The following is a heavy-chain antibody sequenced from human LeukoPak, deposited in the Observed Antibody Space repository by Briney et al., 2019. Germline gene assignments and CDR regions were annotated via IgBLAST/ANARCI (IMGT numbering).Heavy chain of an antibody. CDR3: ARRGRGSGYYSGWFDP. D-gene: IGHD3-22*01. CDR1: GGSISSHDCY. CDR2: ICYSGNT. V-gene: IGHV4-39*07. J-gene: IGHJ5*02. Sequence: SETLSLTCTVSGGSISSHDCYWGWIRQPPGKGLEWIGSICYSGNTHYNPSLKSRVTISVDTSKNQFSLKLSSVTAADTAVYYCARRGRGSGYYSGWFDPWGQGTLVTVSS.